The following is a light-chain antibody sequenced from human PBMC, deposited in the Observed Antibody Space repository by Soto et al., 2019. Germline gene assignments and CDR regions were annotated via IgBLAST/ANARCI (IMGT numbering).Light chain of an antibody. CDR3: QRFGTSPPWT. J-gene: IGKJ1*01. Sequence: EIVLTQTQGTLSLSPGERATLSCRASQSLSSSYLAWYQQKPGQAPSLLIYGTSIRATGIPARFSGSGSGTDFTLTITRLEPEDFAVYSCQRFGTSPPWTFGQGTKVDIK. CDR2: GTS. CDR1: QSLSSSY. V-gene: IGKV3-20*01.